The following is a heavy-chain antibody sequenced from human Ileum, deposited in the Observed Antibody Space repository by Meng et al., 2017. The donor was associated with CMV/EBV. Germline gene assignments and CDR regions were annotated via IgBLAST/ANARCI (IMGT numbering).Heavy chain of an antibody. CDR3: VREGYYSDTASRVDFDV. D-gene: IGHD3-10*01. CDR2: IKPNSGGT. CDR1: GYTFSLYY. J-gene: IGHJ3*01. Sequence: ASVMVSCKASGYTFSLYYMHWVRQAPGQGLEWMGWIKPNSGGTNYAQKFQGRVTMTRDTPINTSYMDLEMQLSRLTSDDTTVYYCVREGYYSDTASRVDFDVWGQGTMVTVSS. V-gene: IGHV1-2*02.